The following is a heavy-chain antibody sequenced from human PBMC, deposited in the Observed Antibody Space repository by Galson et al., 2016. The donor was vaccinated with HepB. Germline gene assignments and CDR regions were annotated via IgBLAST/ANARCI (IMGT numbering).Heavy chain of an antibody. V-gene: IGHV4-59*08. CDR2: IYDSGST. J-gene: IGHJ5*02. CDR3: ARRAYSYGFISWFDP. Sequence: ETLSLTCTVSGGSISSYYWSWLRQPPGKGLEWIGYIYDSGSTTYNPSLKSRVTLSVDTSKNQFSLNLSSVTAADTAVYYCARRAYSYGFISWFDPWGQGTLVTVSS. CDR1: GGSISSYY. D-gene: IGHD5-18*01.